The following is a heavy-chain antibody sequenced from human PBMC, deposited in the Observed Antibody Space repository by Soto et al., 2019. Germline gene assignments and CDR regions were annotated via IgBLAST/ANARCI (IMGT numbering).Heavy chain of an antibody. Sequence: EVQLVESGGGLVQPGGSLRLSCAASGFTFSSYSMNWVRQAPGKGLEWVSYISSSSSTIYYADSVKGRFTISRDNAKNSLYLQMNSLRYEDTAVYYCARDSRNYLNWFDPWGQGTLVTVSS. CDR3: ARDSRNYLNWFDP. D-gene: IGHD4-4*01. CDR2: ISSSSSTI. V-gene: IGHV3-48*02. CDR1: GFTFSSYS. J-gene: IGHJ5*02.